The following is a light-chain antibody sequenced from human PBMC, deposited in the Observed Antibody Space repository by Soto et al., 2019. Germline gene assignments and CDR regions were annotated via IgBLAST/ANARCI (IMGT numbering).Light chain of an antibody. CDR3: YSYAGSTRV. CDR2: EVT. CDR1: SSNIGSNY. Sequence: QSVLTQPPSASGTPGQRVTISCSGSSSNIGSNYVYWYQQHPGKAPKLMIYEVTKRPSGVPDRFSGSKSGNTASLTVSGLLAEDEADYYCYSYAGSTRVFGTGTKSPS. V-gene: IGLV2-8*01. J-gene: IGLJ1*01.